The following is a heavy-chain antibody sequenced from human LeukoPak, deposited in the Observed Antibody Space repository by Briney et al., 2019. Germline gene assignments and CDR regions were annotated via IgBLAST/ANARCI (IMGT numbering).Heavy chain of an antibody. CDR3: AKTSGSGTNKVFKFFFLGA. V-gene: IGHV4-59*08. D-gene: IGHD3-10*01. CDR2: IYYSGST. CDR1: GGSISSYY. Sequence: PSETLSLTCTVSGGSISSYYWSWIRQPPGKGLEWIGYIYYSGSTNYNPSLKSRVTISVDTSKNQFSLKLSSVTAADTAVYYCAKTSGSGTNKVFKFFFLGAWGKGTTVTVSS. J-gene: IGHJ6*01.